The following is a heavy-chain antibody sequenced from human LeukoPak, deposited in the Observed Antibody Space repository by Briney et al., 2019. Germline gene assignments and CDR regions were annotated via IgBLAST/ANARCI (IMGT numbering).Heavy chain of an antibody. V-gene: IGHV1-2*02. J-gene: IGHJ4*02. CDR3: ARDHHRAYYDFWSGYWN. CDR1: GYTFTGYY. D-gene: IGHD3-3*01. Sequence: ASVKVSCKASGYTFTGYYMHWVRQAPGQGLEWMGWINPNSGGTNYAQKFQGRVTMTRDTSISTAYMELSRLRSDDTAVYYCARDHHRAYYDFWSGYWNWGQGTLVTVSS. CDR2: INPNSGGT.